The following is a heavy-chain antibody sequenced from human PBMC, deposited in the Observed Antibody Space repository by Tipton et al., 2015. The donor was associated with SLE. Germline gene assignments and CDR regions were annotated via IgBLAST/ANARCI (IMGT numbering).Heavy chain of an antibody. CDR2: IFYSGSA. Sequence: TLSLTCTVSGDSMSSGGHYWSWIRQHPGKGLEWIGYIFYSGSAYYNPSLQSRATISVDPSKNQFSLNLTSVTAADTAVYYCARRPWGGFDYWGQGTLVTVSS. CDR1: GDSMSSGGHY. V-gene: IGHV4-31*03. CDR3: ARRPWGGFDY. J-gene: IGHJ4*02. D-gene: IGHD3-10*01.